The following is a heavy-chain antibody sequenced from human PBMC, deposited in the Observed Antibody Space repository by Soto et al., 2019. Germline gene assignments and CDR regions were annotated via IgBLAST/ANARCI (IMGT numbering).Heavy chain of an antibody. J-gene: IGHJ4*02. CDR2: ISQSGNT. CDR3: ARAPKVSGSSQTRPDF. D-gene: IGHD6-6*01. CDR1: SGYFSGYY. Sequence: SETLSLTCSIYSGYFSGYYWSWIRQPTGKGLEWIGEISQSGNTNYSPSLKSRVSISIDTSKKQFSLNLASVSAADTAVYYCARAPKVSGSSQTRPDFWGQGTLVTSPQ. V-gene: IGHV4-34*01.